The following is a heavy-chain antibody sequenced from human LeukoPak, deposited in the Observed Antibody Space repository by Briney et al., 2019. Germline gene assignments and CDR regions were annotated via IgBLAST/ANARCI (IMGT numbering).Heavy chain of an antibody. Sequence: PSQTLSLTRTVSGGSISTFYSSGIPEPPGKGREWRVVIHYSGTTNCNTSLSGRITIPLDTSKNQFSLKLTSVTAAATAVYYCASRKVGDYVWGSYRPLNSFDPWGQGTLVTVSS. CDR2: IHYSGTT. CDR3: ASRKVGDYVWGSYRPLNSFDP. J-gene: IGHJ5*02. D-gene: IGHD3-16*02. V-gene: IGHV4-59*01. CDR1: GGSISTFY.